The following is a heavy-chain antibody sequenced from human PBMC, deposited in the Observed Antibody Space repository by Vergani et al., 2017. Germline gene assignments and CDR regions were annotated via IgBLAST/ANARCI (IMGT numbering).Heavy chain of an antibody. Sequence: VQLVQSGAEVKKPGATVKISCKVSGYTFTDYYMHWVQQAPGQGLEWMGRIIPIFGTANYAQKFQGRVTITADESTSTAYMELSSLRSEDTAVYYCFVEPVGDYYYDSSGYSDYWGQGTLVTVSS. D-gene: IGHD3-22*01. CDR2: IIPIFGTA. V-gene: IGHV1-69*13. J-gene: IGHJ4*02. CDR3: FVEPVGDYYYDSSGYSDY. CDR1: GYTFTDYY.